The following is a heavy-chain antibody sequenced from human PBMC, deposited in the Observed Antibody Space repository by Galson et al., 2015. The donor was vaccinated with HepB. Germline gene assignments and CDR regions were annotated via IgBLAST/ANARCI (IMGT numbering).Heavy chain of an antibody. V-gene: IGHV3-23*01. D-gene: IGHD3-3*01. CDR2: ISGSGGST. Sequence: SLRLSCAASGFTFSSYAMSWVRQAPGKGLEWVSAISGSGGSTYYADSVKGRFTISRDNSKNTLYLQMNSLRAEDTAVYYCAGLAFWSGTFDYWGQGTLVTVSS. J-gene: IGHJ4*02. CDR3: AGLAFWSGTFDY. CDR1: GFTFSSYA.